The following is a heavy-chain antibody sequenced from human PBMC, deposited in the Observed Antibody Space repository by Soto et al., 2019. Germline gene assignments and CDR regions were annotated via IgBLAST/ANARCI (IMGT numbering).Heavy chain of an antibody. CDR3: ATTLHTSGSSFFSWFDP. CDR2: IDPTDSYT. D-gene: IGHD1-26*01. Sequence: XESLKLYCQASGDSFTRKWISWVLQMPGKGLEWMGRIDPTDSYTNYSPSFQGHVTISVDKSSSTAYVQWSSLKASDTAMYYCATTLHTSGSSFFSWFDPWGQRTLVTVSS. J-gene: IGHJ5*02. V-gene: IGHV5-10-1*01. CDR1: GDSFTRKW.